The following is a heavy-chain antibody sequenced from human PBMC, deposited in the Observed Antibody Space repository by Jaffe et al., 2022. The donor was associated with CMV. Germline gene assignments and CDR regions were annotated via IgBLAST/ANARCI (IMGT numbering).Heavy chain of an antibody. Sequence: QVQLVQSGAEVKKPGASVKVSCKASGYTFTGYYMHWVRQAPGQGLEWMGWINPNSGGTNYAQKFQGRVTMTRDTSISTAYMELSRLRSDDTAVYYCARWDRIAAAGTDYYYGMDVWGQGTTVTVSS. CDR2: INPNSGGT. CDR3: ARWDRIAAAGTDYYYGMDV. CDR1: GYTFTGYY. V-gene: IGHV1-2*02. J-gene: IGHJ6*02. D-gene: IGHD6-13*01.